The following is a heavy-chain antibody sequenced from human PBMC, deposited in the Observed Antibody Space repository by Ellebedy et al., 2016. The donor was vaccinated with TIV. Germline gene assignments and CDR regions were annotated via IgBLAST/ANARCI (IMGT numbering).Heavy chain of an antibody. J-gene: IGHJ5*02. CDR2: IRQEGDAI. V-gene: IGHV3-7*01. D-gene: IGHD4-17*01. CDR3: ARRASYGDYAVQVNPWFDP. CDR1: GFNFRSYW. Sequence: PGGSLRLSCAASGFNFRSYWMTWVRQAPGKGLEWVAKIRQEGDAIYYVESVKGRFTISRDNAKNSLFPQMKSLRVEDTAVYYCARRASYGDYAVQVNPWFDPWGQGTLVTVSS.